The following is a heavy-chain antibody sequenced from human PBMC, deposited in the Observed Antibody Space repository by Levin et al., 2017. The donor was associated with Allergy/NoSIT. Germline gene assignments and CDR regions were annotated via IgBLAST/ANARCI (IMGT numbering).Heavy chain of an antibody. V-gene: IGHV3-74*01. D-gene: IGHD6-19*01. CDR1: GFTFGSYW. CDR2: INSDGRDT. J-gene: IGHJ4*02. Sequence: GESLKISCAASGFTFGSYWMHWVRQAPGKGLVWVSRINSDGRDTYYADSVKGRFTISRDNAKNTLYLQMNSLRAEDTAVFFCARESRGWYPDYWGQGALVTVSS. CDR3: ARESRGWYPDY.